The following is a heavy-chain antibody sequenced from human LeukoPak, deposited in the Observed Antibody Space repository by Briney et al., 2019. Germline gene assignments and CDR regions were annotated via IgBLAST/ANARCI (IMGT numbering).Heavy chain of an antibody. CDR1: GFTFSSYA. V-gene: IGHV3-23*01. CDR2: IGGSGTTT. J-gene: IGHJ3*02. D-gene: IGHD6-19*01. Sequence: GGSLRLSCAASGFTFSSYAMSWVRQAPGKGLEWVSAIGGSGTTTYYADSVKGRFTISRDNSKNTLYLHMDSLRAEDTAVYYCAKPSGPGWKTDAFDIWGQGTMVTVSS. CDR3: AKPSGPGWKTDAFDI.